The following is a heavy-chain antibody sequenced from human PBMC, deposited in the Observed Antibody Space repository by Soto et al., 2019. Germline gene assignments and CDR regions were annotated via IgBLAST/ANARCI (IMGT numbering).Heavy chain of an antibody. CDR3: VRRHVSATGIDWFDP. CDR2: INAATGET. Sequence: GASAEVSCKACGYTFNTHAMHWVCQDPGQRLEWMGWINAATGETKHSPKFQGRVTITRDTSASTAYMELSSLRSEDTAVYYCVRRHVSATGIDWFDPWGQGTLVTVSS. V-gene: IGHV1-3*01. J-gene: IGHJ5*02. D-gene: IGHD6-13*01. CDR1: GYTFNTHA.